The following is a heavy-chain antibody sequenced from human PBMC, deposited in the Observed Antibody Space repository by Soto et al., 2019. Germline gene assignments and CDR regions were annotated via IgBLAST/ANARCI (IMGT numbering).Heavy chain of an antibody. D-gene: IGHD3-10*01. CDR1: GFTFSSYG. CDR3: ARETYGAAIPATPLDY. V-gene: IGHV3-33*01. CDR2: IWYDGSNK. Sequence: QVQLVESGGGVVQPGRSLRLSCAASGFTFSSYGMHWVRQAPGKGLEWVAVIWYDGSNKYYADSVKGRFTISRDNSKNTLYLHMNSLRAEDTAVYYCARETYGAAIPATPLDYWGQGTLVTVSS. J-gene: IGHJ4*02.